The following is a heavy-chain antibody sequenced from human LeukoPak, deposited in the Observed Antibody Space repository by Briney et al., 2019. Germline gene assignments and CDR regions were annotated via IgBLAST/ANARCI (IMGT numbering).Heavy chain of an antibody. D-gene: IGHD1-26*01. J-gene: IGHJ4*02. CDR2: IWNDGSDD. V-gene: IGHV3-33*01. CDR1: GFSFSSYG. CDR3: ARDSSAGAFDY. Sequence: GGSLRLSCAASGFSFSSYGMHWVRQAPGKGLEWVAVIWNDGSDDYYKDSVKGRFTISRDNSKNMLYLQMNSLRAEDTAVYYCARDSSAGAFDYWGQGTLVTVSS.